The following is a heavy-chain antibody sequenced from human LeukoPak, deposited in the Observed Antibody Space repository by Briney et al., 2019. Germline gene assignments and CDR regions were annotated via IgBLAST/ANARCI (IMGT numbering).Heavy chain of an antibody. V-gene: IGHV4-39*01. CDR1: GGSISSSSYY. Sequence: SETLSLTCTVSGGSISSSSYYWGWIRQPPGKGLEWIGSIYYSGSTYYNPSLKSRVTISVDTSKNQFSLKLSSVTAADTAVYYCARRQRYFDWPSPLDYWGQGTLVTVSS. CDR3: ARRQRYFDWPSPLDY. CDR2: IYYSGST. D-gene: IGHD3-9*01. J-gene: IGHJ4*02.